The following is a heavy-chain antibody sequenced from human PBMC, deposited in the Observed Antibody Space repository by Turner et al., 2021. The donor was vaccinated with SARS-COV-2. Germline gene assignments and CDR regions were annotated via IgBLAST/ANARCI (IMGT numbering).Heavy chain of an antibody. V-gene: IGHV1-24*01. J-gene: IGHJ4*02. CDR2: FDPEDVET. D-gene: IGHD2-21*02. CDR1: GYTLTELS. CDR3: ATGYAYCGGDCSIHY. Sequence: QVQLVQSGAEGKKPGASAKVSCKVSGYTLTELSMQRVRQAPGKGLGWMGGFDPEDVETNYGPKFQGRVTMNEETSTDTAYMELRRLRSEDTAVYYCATGYAYCGGDCSIHYWGQGTLVTVSS.